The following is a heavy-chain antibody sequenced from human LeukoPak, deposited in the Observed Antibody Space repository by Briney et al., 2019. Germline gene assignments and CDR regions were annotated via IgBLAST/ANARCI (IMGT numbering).Heavy chain of an antibody. CDR2: IYYSGST. CDR1: GGSISSSSYY. Sequence: PSETLSLTCTVSGGSISSSSYYWGWIRQPPGKGLEWIGSIYYSGSTYYNPSLKSRVTISVDTSKNQFSLKLSSVTAADTAVYYCARGVRDYDILTGYYRPYYYYYYMDVWGKGTTVTVSS. V-gene: IGHV4-39*07. D-gene: IGHD3-9*01. CDR3: ARGVRDYDILTGYYRPYYYYYYMDV. J-gene: IGHJ6*03.